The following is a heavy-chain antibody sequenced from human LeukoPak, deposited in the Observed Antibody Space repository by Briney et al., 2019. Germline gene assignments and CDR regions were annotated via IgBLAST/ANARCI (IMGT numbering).Heavy chain of an antibody. CDR1: GGPFSGYC. V-gene: IGHV4-34*01. CDR3: ARLGQPSALFDY. Sequence: PSETLSLTCAVYGGPFSGYCWSWIRQPPGKGLEWIGEINHSGSTNYNPSLKSRVTISVDTSKNQFSLKLSSVTAADTAVYYCARLGQPSALFDYWGQGTLVTVSS. CDR2: INHSGST. J-gene: IGHJ4*02. D-gene: IGHD2-2*01.